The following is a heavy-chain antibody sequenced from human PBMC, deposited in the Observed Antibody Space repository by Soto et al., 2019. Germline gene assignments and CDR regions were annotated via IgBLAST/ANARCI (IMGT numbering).Heavy chain of an antibody. V-gene: IGHV1-69*06. D-gene: IGHD6-19*01. J-gene: IGHJ4*02. CDR3: ARDRSSSWYNGTFYFDS. Sequence: QXQLVQSGAEVRKPGSSVKVSCKASGGTFTTYDISWVRQAPXQGLEWMGGIIPLFDATKYAQKFQGRVTITADKSTGTAYMELSSLRSEDTAMYYCARDRSSSWYNGTFYFDSWGQGTLVTVSS. CDR1: GGTFTTYD. CDR2: IIPLFDAT.